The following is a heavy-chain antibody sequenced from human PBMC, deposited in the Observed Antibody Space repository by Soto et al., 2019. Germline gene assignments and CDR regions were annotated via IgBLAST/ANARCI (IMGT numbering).Heavy chain of an antibody. D-gene: IGHD2-2*01. Sequence: ASVKVSCKASGYTFTSYGISWVRQAPGQGLEWMGWINTYNGDTNYAQKLQGRVTMTTDTSTSTAYMELRSLRSDDAAVYYCARGPYCSTTSCYGMDVWGQGTTVTVSS. CDR2: INTYNGDT. V-gene: IGHV1-18*04. J-gene: IGHJ6*02. CDR3: ARGPYCSTTSCYGMDV. CDR1: GYTFTSYG.